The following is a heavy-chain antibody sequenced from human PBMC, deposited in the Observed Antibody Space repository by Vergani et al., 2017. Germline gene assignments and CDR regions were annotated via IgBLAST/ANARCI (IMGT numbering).Heavy chain of an antibody. CDR2: SNPNSGGT. CDR3: ARDRVPAATRGSDYYYYMDV. V-gene: IGHV1-2*06. D-gene: IGHD2-2*01. CDR1: GYTFTGYY. Sequence: QVQLVQSGAEVKKPGASVKVSCKASGYTFTGYYMHWVRQAPGQGLEWMRRSNPNSGGTNYAQRVQGRVTMTRDTSISTAYMERSRLRSDDTAVYYCARDRVPAATRGSDYYYYMDVWGKGTTVTVSS. J-gene: IGHJ6*03.